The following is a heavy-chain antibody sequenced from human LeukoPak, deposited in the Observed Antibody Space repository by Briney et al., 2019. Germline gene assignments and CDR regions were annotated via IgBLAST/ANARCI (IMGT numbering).Heavy chain of an antibody. Sequence: GGSLRLSCAASGFTFSSYEMNWVRQAPGKGLEWVSYISSSGSTIYYADSVKGRFTISRDNAKNSLYLQMNSLRAEDTAVYYCARVGYSSSWSPSDYWGQGALVTVSS. J-gene: IGHJ4*02. CDR2: ISSSGSTI. CDR1: GFTFSSYE. D-gene: IGHD6-13*01. V-gene: IGHV3-48*03. CDR3: ARVGYSSSWSPSDY.